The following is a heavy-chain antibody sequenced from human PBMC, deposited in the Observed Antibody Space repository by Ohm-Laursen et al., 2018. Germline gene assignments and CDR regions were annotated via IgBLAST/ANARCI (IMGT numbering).Heavy chain of an antibody. CDR1: GFTFDDYA. D-gene: IGHD3-16*01. CDR2: ISWNSDRI. CDR3: AKGGRDYYYYGMDV. Sequence: SLRLSCSASGFTFDDYAMHWVRQAPGKGLEWVSGISWNSDRIAYADSVKGRFAVSRDNAKNSLYLQMNSLRAEDTALYYCAKGGRDYYYYGMDVWGQGTTVTVSS. V-gene: IGHV3-9*01. J-gene: IGHJ6*02.